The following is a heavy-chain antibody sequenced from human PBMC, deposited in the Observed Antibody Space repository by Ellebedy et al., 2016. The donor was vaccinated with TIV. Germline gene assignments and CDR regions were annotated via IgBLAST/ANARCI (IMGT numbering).Heavy chain of an antibody. CDR3: ARLGVIAAAGVGDY. V-gene: IGHV3-9*01. Sequence: PGGSLRLSCAASGFTVDDYAMHWVRQAPGKGLEWVSGISWNSGSIGYADSVKGRFTTSRDNAGNSLYLQMNSLRDEDTAVYYCARLGVIAAAGVGDYWGQGTLVIVSS. CDR2: ISWNSGSI. CDR1: GFTVDDYA. D-gene: IGHD6-13*01. J-gene: IGHJ4*02.